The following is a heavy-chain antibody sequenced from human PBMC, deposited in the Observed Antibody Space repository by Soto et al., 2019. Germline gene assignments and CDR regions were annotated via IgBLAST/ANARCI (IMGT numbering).Heavy chain of an antibody. CDR1: GGTFSSYS. D-gene: IGHD3-22*01. V-gene: IGHV1-69*13. CDR3: AADYYDTSGYYFAY. J-gene: IGHJ4*02. Sequence: SVKVSCKASGGTFSSYSITWVRQAPGQGLEWMGGIIPIFGTANYAQKFQGRVTITADESTSTAYMELSSLRSEDTAVYYCAADYYDTSGYYFAYWGQGTLVTVSS. CDR2: IIPIFGTA.